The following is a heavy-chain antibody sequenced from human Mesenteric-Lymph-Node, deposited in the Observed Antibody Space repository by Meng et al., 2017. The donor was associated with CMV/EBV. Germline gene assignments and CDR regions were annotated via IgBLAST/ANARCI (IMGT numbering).Heavy chain of an antibody. CDR3: TTGNSAPGFV. D-gene: IGHD1-26*01. Sequence: PCKVSGYTFTNYYIHWVQQATGKGLDWMGLIDPEDGETMYAEGFQGRVTMTADTSTDTAYMEVSSLRSEDTAVYYCTTGNSAPGFVWGQGTLVTVSS. V-gene: IGHV1-69-2*01. CDR1: GYTFTNYY. J-gene: IGHJ4*02. CDR2: IDPEDGET.